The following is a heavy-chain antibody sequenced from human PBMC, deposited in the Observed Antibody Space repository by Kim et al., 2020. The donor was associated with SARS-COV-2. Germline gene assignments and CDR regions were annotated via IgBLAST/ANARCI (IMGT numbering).Heavy chain of an antibody. CDR3: ARMDTAMVNPYYGMDV. V-gene: IGHV3-30*04. Sequence: GGSLRLSCAASGFTFSSYAMHWVRQAPGKGLEWVAVISYDGSNKYYVDSVKGRFTISRDNSKNTLYLQMNSLRAEDTAVYYCARMDTAMVNPYYGMDVWGQGTTVTVSS. J-gene: IGHJ6*02. D-gene: IGHD5-18*01. CDR2: ISYDGSNK. CDR1: GFTFSSYA.